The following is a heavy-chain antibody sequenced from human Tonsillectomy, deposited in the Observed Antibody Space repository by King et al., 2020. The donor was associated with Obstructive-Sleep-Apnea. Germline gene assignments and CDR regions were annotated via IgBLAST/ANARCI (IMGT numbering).Heavy chain of an antibody. J-gene: IGHJ6*02. Sequence: VQLVESGGGLVKPGGSLRLSCAASGFTFSSYSMNWVRQAPGKGLEWVSSISSSSSYIYYADSVKGRFTISRDNAKNSLYLQMNSLRAEDTAVYYCARDYGITMVRGVIPLYYYYGMDVWGHGTTVTVSS. V-gene: IGHV3-21*01. CDR3: ARDYGITMVRGVIPLYYYYGMDV. D-gene: IGHD3-10*01. CDR2: ISSSSSYI. CDR1: GFTFSSYS.